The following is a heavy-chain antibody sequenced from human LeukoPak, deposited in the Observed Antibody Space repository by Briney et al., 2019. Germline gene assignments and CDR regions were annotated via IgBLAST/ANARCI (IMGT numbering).Heavy chain of an antibody. Sequence: GGSLRLSCAASGFSLSASAFHWVRQAPGKGLEWVAFMWLDGNNEYADSVRGRFTISRDNSKNTLYLQINSLRPDDTAVYYCARDGGRWDLDFWGQGTLVTVSS. CDR2: MWLDGNNE. D-gene: IGHD2-15*01. CDR3: ARDGGRWDLDF. CDR1: GFSLSASA. J-gene: IGHJ4*02. V-gene: IGHV3-30*02.